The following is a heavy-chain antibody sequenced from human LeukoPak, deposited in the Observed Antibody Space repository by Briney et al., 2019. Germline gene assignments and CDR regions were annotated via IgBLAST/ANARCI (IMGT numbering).Heavy chain of an antibody. CDR2: IYYSGST. CDR1: GGSISSYY. Sequence: SETLSLTCTVSGGSISSYYWGWIRQPPGKGLEWIGSIYYSGSTYYNPSLKSRVTISVDTSKNQFSLKLSSVTAADTAVYYCARVLGLLDAFDIWGQGTMVTVSS. CDR3: ARVLGLLDAFDI. J-gene: IGHJ3*02. V-gene: IGHV4-39*07. D-gene: IGHD1-26*01.